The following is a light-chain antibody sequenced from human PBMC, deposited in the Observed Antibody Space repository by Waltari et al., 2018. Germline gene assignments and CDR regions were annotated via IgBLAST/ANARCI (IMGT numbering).Light chain of an antibody. CDR2: GNS. Sequence: QSVLTQPPSVSGAPGQRVTISCTGSSSNIGANYDVHWYQQVPGTAPKLLLYGNSNRPSGVPHRFPASKSGPSASLAIPGLQADGEADYYCQSYDSSLSRYVFGSGTEVTVL. J-gene: IGLJ1*01. V-gene: IGLV1-40*01. CDR1: SSNIGANYD. CDR3: QSYDSSLSRYV.